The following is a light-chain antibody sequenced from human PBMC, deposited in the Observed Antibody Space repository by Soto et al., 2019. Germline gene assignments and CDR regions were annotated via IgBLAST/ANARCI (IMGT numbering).Light chain of an antibody. CDR2: GAS. Sequence: EIVMTQSPATLSVSPGERATLSCRASQSGSSNLAWYQQKRGQAPRLLIYGASTRATGIQARISGSGSGTELTLTISSLQSEDFAVYYCQQYNSWPPYTFSQGTKLDIK. V-gene: IGKV3-15*01. J-gene: IGKJ2*01. CDR1: QSGSSN. CDR3: QQYNSWPPYT.